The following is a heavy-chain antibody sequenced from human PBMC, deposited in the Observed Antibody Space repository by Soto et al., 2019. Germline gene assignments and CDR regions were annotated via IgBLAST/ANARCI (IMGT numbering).Heavy chain of an antibody. D-gene: IGHD2-21*02. CDR3: ARNCGGDCHPAFDI. J-gene: IGHJ3*02. Sequence: QVQLQESGPGLVKPSQTLSLTCTVSGGSISSGGYYWSWIRQHPGKGLEWIGYIYYSGSTYYNPSLKSRVTISVDSSKNQFSLKLRSVTAADTAVYYCARNCGGDCHPAFDIWGQGTMVTVSS. V-gene: IGHV4-31*03. CDR1: GGSISSGGYY. CDR2: IYYSGST.